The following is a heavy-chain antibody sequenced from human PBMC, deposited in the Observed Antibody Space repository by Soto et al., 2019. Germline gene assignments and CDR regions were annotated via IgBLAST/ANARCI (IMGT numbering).Heavy chain of an antibody. J-gene: IGHJ5*02. CDR3: ARGLHDYSNYGVVAQGWWVWFDP. CDR2: INAGNGNT. V-gene: IGHV1-3*01. Sequence: ASVKVSCKASGYTFTSYAMHWVRQAPGQRLEWMGWINAGNGNTKYSQKFQGRVTITRDTSASTAYMELSSLRSEDTAVYYCARGLHDYSNYGVVAQGWWVWFDPWGQGTLVTVSS. D-gene: IGHD4-4*01. CDR1: GYTFTSYA.